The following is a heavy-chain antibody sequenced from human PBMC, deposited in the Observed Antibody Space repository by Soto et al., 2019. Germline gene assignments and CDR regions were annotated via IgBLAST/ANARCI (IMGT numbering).Heavy chain of an antibody. CDR2: IIPIFGTA. J-gene: IGHJ3*02. CDR1: GGTFSSYA. V-gene: IGHV1-69*13. Sequence: SVKVSCKASGGTFSSYAISWVRQAPGQGLEWMGGIIPIFGTANYAQKFQGRVTITADESTSTAYMELSSLRSEDTAVYYCARGGTYRYCTGARCYNEAFNIWGQVKMGTVSS. CDR3: ARGGTYRYCTGARCYNEAFNI. D-gene: IGHD2-8*02.